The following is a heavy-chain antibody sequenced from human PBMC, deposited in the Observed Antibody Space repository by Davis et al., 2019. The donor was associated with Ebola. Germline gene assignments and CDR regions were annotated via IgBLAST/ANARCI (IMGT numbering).Heavy chain of an antibody. CDR2: IFLDDSDI. CDR1: GYTSSNYW. V-gene: IGHV5-51*01. CDR3: ARIGDDSTGYYLFDN. J-gene: IGHJ4*02. D-gene: IGHD3-22*01. Sequence: GESLKISCKGSGYTSSNYWIGWVRQLPGKGLEWVGLIFLDDSDIRYSPSFQGQVTISADKSIDTAYLQWSSLKASDTAMYFCARIGDDSTGYYLFDNWGQGTLVTVSS.